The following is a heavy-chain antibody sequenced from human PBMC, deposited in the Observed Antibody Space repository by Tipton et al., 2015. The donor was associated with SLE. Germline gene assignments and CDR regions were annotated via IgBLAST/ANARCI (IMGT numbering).Heavy chain of an antibody. CDR1: GYTFTSYG. CDR2: ISAYNGNT. V-gene: IGHV1-18*01. Sequence: QLVQSGAEVKKPGASVKVSCKASGYTFTSYGISWVRQAPGQGLEWMGWISAYNGNTNYAQKVQGRVTMTTDTSTSTAYMELRSLRSDDTALYYCAKDSEYYYDSRYAFDIWGQGTVVTVSS. D-gene: IGHD3-22*01. CDR3: AKDSEYYYDSRYAFDI. J-gene: IGHJ3*02.